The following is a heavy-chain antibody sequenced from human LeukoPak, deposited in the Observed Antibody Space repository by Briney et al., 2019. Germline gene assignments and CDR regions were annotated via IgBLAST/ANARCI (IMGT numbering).Heavy chain of an antibody. CDR2: ISAYNGNT. Sequence: ASVKVPCKASGYTFSTYGISWVRQAPGQGLEWMGWISAYNGNTNYAQKLQGRVTMTTDTSTSTAYMELRSLRSDDTAVYYCARDMRYSYARNAEDYWGQGTLVTVSS. CDR1: GYTFSTYG. CDR3: ARDMRYSYARNAEDY. J-gene: IGHJ4*02. V-gene: IGHV1-18*01. D-gene: IGHD5-18*01.